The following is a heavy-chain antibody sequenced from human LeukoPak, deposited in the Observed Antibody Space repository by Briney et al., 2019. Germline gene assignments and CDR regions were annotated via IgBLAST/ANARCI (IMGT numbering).Heavy chain of an antibody. CDR2: IYYSGNT. Sequence: SETLSLTCTVSGGPISSYYWTWIRQPPGKGLEWTGSIYYSGNTNYNPSLKSRVSISVDTSKNQFSPRLTSVTAADTAVYYCARHFRYFDWLSNDYFDYWGQGILVTVSS. CDR3: ARHFRYFDWLSNDYFDY. J-gene: IGHJ4*02. V-gene: IGHV4-59*08. CDR1: GGPISSYY. D-gene: IGHD3-9*01.